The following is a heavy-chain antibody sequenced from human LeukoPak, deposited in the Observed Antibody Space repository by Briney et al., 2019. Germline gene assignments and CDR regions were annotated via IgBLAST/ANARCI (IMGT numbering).Heavy chain of an antibody. CDR2: INHSGGT. J-gene: IGHJ4*02. CDR1: GGSISSYY. Sequence: SETLSLTCTVSGGSISSYYWSWIRQPVGKGLEWIGEINHSGGTYYNPSLKSRVTIAIDTSKNQFSLKLSSVTAADTAAYYCARGNPITVQTFDYWGQGTLVAVSS. D-gene: IGHD5-12*01. CDR3: ARGNPITVQTFDY. V-gene: IGHV4-34*01.